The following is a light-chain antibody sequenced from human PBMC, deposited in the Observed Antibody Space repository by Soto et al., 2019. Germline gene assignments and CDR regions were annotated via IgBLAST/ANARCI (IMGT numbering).Light chain of an antibody. V-gene: IGKV1-5*03. J-gene: IGKJ2*01. CDR3: QHYNCYSYT. CDR1: QSISSW. CDR2: KAS. Sequence: DIQMTQSPSTLSASVGDRVTITCRASQSISSWLAWYQQKPGKAPKLLIYKASSLESGVPSRFSGSGSWTDFTLTIISLQPDDFASYYCQHYNCYSYTFGQGTKLEIK.